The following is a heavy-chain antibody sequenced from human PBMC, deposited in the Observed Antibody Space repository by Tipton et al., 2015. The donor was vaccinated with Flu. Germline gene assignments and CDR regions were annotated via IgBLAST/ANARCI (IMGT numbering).Heavy chain of an antibody. D-gene: IGHD3-10*01. J-gene: IGHJ6*04. CDR1: GVTVSSNY. Sequence: SLRLSCAASGVTVSSNYMSWVRQAPGKGLEWVSVIYSGGSTYYADSVKGRFTFSRDNSKSTLYLHMNSLRAENTAVYYCATSGPITMVRGIIGSYYYGMDVWREGTTDTVSS. V-gene: IGHV3-53*01. CDR3: ATSGPITMVRGIIGSYYYGMDV. CDR2: IYSGGST.